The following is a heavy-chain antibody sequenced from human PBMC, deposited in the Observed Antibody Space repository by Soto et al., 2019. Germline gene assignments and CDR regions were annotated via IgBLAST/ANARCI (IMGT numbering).Heavy chain of an antibody. Sequence: EVQLVESGGGLVQPGRSLRLSCAASGFTFDDYAMHWVRQAPGKGLEWVSGISWNSGSIGYADSVKGRFTISRDNAKNSLYLQMNSLRAEDTALYYCAIGDSSSFCYGMGVWGQGTTVTVSS. J-gene: IGHJ6*02. CDR2: ISWNSGSI. CDR3: AIGDSSSFCYGMGV. V-gene: IGHV3-9*01. CDR1: GFTFDDYA. D-gene: IGHD6-13*01.